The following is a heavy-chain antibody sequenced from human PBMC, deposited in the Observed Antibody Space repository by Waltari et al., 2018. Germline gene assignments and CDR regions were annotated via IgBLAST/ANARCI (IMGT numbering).Heavy chain of an antibody. CDR2: IGRDGYMT. V-gene: IGHV3-43*01. Sequence: EVQLVESGGRVVQPGGSLRLYCEASGFTYDDFSKHWVRQDPGKCLVWVGLIGRDGYMTSYADSVKVRFTISRDNRKKSRDLQLNSGTTEYTALYYCTKEKRGSNWSVFDYWGLGTLVTVSS. CDR3: TKEKRGSNWSVFDY. D-gene: IGHD6-13*01. CDR1: GFTYDDFS. J-gene: IGHJ4*02.